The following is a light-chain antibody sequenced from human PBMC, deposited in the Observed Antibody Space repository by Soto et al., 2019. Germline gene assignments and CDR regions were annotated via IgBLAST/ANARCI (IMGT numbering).Light chain of an antibody. J-gene: IGLJ2*01. V-gene: IGLV1-44*01. CDR3: CSYAGSSVVV. CDR2: SSN. CDR1: NANIGNNK. Sequence: QSVLTQPPSASTTPGQKVTISCSGSNANIGNNKVNWYQQLPGTAPKLLIYSSNQRPSGVPDRFSGSKAGTSASLAISGLQSEDEANYYCCSYAGSSVVVFGGGTKLTVL.